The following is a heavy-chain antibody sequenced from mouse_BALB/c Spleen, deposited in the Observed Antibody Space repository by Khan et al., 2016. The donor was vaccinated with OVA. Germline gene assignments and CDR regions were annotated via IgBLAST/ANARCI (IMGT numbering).Heavy chain of an antibody. D-gene: IGHD2-2*01. CDR2: IIPNNGGS. CDR3: TRSGYGSFAY. V-gene: IGHV1S81*02. CDR1: GYTFTSYY. Sequence: QVQLQQSGAELVKPGASVKLFCKTSGYTFTSYYMYWVKQRPGQGLEWIGEIIPNNGGSNFNEKFKSKATLTVDKSSSTAYMQLSSLTSEDSAVYYCTRSGYGSFAYWGQGTLVTVSA. J-gene: IGHJ3*01.